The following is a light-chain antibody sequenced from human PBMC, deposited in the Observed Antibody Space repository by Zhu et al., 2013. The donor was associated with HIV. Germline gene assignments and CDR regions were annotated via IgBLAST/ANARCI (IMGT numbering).Light chain of an antibody. V-gene: IGKV1-39*01. CDR3: QHSYSIPFT. Sequence: DIQMTQSPSSLSASVGDRVTITCRASQSINYLNWYQQKPGRAPKLLIYAASSLQSGVPSRFSGSGSGTDFTLTISSLQPEDFATYYCQHSYSIPFTFGPGTKVDAK. J-gene: IGKJ3*01. CDR1: QSINY. CDR2: AAS.